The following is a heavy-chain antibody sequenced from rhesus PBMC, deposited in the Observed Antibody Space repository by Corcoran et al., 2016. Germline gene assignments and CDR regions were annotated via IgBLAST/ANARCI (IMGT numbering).Heavy chain of an antibody. V-gene: IGHV4-106*01. CDR1: GVSIRDAYY. D-gene: IGHD1-20*01. CDR3: ARDVKNWNNGIDH. CDR2: IYGMGGGT. J-gene: IGHJ4*01. Sequence: QVQLQESGPGLVKPSETLSLTCAVSGVSIRDAYYWSWIRPPPGPGLEWIGYIYGMGGGTNYNPSLKKRVSISTDTSKNQFYLNLDSVTAADTAVYHCARDVKNWNNGIDHWGQGVLVTVSS.